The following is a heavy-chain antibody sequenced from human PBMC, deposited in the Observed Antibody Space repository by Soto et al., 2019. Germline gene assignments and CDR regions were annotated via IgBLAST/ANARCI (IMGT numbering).Heavy chain of an antibody. J-gene: IGHJ6*03. D-gene: IGHD6-6*01. V-gene: IGHV3-30*03. CDR2: ISYDGNNK. Sequence: QLQLVESGGGVVQPGRSLRLSCAASGFTFSTNGMHWVRQAPGKGLEWVAVISYDGNNKYYADSVKGRFTISRDNSKNTLYLQMNSLRPEDTAVYSKVSAQLVHYFYFHYMDVWGKGTTVTVSS. CDR1: GFTFSTNG. CDR3: VSAQLVHYFYFHYMDV.